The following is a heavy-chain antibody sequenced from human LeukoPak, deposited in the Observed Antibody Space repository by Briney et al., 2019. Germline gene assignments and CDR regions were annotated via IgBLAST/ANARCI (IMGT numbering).Heavy chain of an antibody. CDR1: GGSFSGYY. D-gene: IGHD4-23*01. J-gene: IGHJ6*03. V-gene: IGHV4-34*01. Sequence: SETLSLTCAVHGGSFSGYYWSWIRQPPGKGLEWIGEINHSGSTNYNPSLKSRVTISVDTSKNQFSLKLSSVTAADTAVYYCARGAAGNPGTYYMDVWGKGTTVTVSS. CDR3: ARGAAGNPGTYYMDV. CDR2: INHSGST.